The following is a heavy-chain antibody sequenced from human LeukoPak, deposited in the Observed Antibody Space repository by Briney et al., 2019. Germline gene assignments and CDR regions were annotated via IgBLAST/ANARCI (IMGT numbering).Heavy chain of an antibody. CDR3: ARDDGARLSGF. CDR1: GCSFSSNNW. Sequence: PSETLCLTCAVSGCSFSSNNWWSWVRQPPGKGLEWFGVIYNTGSANYNPSLKSRVTISVDKSKNSLSLQMSTVTAEDTAVDYCARDDGARLSGFWGQGTLVTVSS. D-gene: IGHD6-6*01. J-gene: IGHJ4*02. CDR2: IYNTGSA. V-gene: IGHV4-4*02.